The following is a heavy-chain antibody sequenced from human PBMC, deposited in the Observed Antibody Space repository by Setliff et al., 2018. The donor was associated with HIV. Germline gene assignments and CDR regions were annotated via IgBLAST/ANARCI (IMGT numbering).Heavy chain of an antibody. CDR1: GFSFSDYY. D-gene: IGHD2-15*01. CDR3: ENPGWDCSVGSCYEGGGY. CDR2: ISGGSSYT. V-gene: IGHV3-11*06. J-gene: IGHJ4*02. Sequence: GGSLRLSCAASGFSFSDYYMSWIRQAPGKGLEWVSYISGGSSYTKYADSVKGRFTIYRDNAKNSLYLQMNSLRAEDTAVYYCENPGWDCSVGSCYEGGGYWGQGTLVTVSS.